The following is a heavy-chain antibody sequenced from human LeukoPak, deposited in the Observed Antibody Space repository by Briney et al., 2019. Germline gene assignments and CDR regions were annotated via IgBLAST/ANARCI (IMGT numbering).Heavy chain of an antibody. CDR2: IYYNKNS. CDR1: GDSFTDYY. D-gene: IGHD3-16*01. Sequence: PSETLSLTCNAIGDSFTDYYWNWIRQPPGKGLEWIGYIYYNKNSNYSPSLKGRVTLSVDTSRNQFSLHLASVTAADTAMYYCARDGGLQSHFDFWGQGILVTVAS. J-gene: IGHJ4*02. CDR3: ARDGGLQSHFDF. V-gene: IGHV4-59*01.